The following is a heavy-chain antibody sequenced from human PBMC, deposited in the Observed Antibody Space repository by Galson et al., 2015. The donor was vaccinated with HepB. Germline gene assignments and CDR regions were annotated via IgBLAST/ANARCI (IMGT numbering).Heavy chain of an antibody. CDR3: ARDDFRLAVAGSFDY. Sequence: SCAASGYTFTSYGITWVRQAPGQGLEWMGWISVYNGNTNYAQKFQGRVTMTTDTSTSTAYMELRSLRSDDTAVYYCARDDFRLAVAGSFDYWGQGTLVTVSS. CDR1: GYTFTSYG. D-gene: IGHD6-19*01. CDR2: ISVYNGNT. J-gene: IGHJ4*02. V-gene: IGHV1-18*01.